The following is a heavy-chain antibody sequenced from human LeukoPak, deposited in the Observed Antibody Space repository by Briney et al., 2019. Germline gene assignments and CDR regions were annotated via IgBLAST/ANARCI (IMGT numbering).Heavy chain of an antibody. CDR1: GGSISSGGYY. CDR2: VYYSGST. CDR3: ARDTYYYGSGSLRAHYYFDY. V-gene: IGHV4-31*03. D-gene: IGHD3-10*01. Sequence: SQTLSLTCTVSGGSISSGGYYWSWIRQHPGKGLEWIGYVYYSGSTYYNPSLKSRVTISVDTSKNQFSLKQSSVTAADTAVYYCARDTYYYGSGSLRAHYYFDYWGQGTLVTVSS. J-gene: IGHJ4*02.